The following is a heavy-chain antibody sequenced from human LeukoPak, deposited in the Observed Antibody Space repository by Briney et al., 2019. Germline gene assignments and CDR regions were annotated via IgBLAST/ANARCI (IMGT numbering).Heavy chain of an antibody. V-gene: IGHV3-23*01. Sequence: GGSLRLSCATSGFPFSDFSMSWVRQAPGKGMEWISTTNSGGTSTYYAESVKGRFTISRDNSKNTLYLQMSTLRVEDTAVYYCAKQSYARSLGEGGPGTLVSVSS. CDR2: TNSGGTST. CDR1: GFPFSDFS. J-gene: IGHJ4*02. CDR3: AKQSYARSLGE. D-gene: IGHD2-8*01.